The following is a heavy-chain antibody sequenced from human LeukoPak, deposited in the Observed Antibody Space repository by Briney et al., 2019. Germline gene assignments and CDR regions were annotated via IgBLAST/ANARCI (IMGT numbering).Heavy chain of an antibody. D-gene: IGHD3-3*01. CDR2: INPNSGGT. V-gene: IGHV1-2*02. CDR3: AREFLEWLFYFDI. J-gene: IGHJ3*02. Sequence: GASVKVSCKASGYTFTGYYMHWVRQAPGQGLEWMGWINPNSGGTNYAQKFQGRVTMTRDTSISTAYMELSRLRSDDTAVYYCAREFLEWLFYFDIWGQGTMVTVSS. CDR1: GYTFTGYY.